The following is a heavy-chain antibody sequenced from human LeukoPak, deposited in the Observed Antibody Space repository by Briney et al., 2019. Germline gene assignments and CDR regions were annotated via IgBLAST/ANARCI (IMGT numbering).Heavy chain of an antibody. CDR2: ISYDGSNK. V-gene: IGHV3-30-3*01. D-gene: IGHD2-15*01. CDR1: GFTFRSYA. J-gene: IGHJ2*01. Sequence: HPGGSLRLSCAASGFTFRSYAMHWVRQAPGKGLEWVAVISYDGSNKYYTDSLKGRFTISRDNAKSSLNLQMNSLRAEDTAVYYCARFFGPKGYCSGDNCYPRYWYFDLWGRGTLVSVSS. CDR3: ARFFGPKGYCSGDNCYPRYWYFDL.